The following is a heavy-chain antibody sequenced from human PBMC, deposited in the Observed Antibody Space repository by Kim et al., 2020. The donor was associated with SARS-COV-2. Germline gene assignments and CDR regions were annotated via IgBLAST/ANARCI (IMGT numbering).Heavy chain of an antibody. Sequence: GGSLRLSCAASGFTFSSYAMHWVRQAPGKGLEWVAVISYDGSNKYYADSVKGRFTISRDNSKNTLYLQMNSLRAEDTAVYYCASLVRMTTVTSDAFDIWGQGTMVTVSS. V-gene: IGHV3-30-3*01. CDR3: ASLVRMTTVTSDAFDI. CDR2: ISYDGSNK. J-gene: IGHJ3*02. CDR1: GFTFSSYA. D-gene: IGHD4-17*01.